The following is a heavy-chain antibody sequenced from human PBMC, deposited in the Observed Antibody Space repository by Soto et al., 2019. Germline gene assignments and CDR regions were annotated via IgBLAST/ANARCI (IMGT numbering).Heavy chain of an antibody. J-gene: IGHJ4*02. V-gene: IGHV3-74*01. CDR3: ATASRYGNSYFVY. CDR2: IKSDESTT. D-gene: IGHD2-15*01. Sequence: EVQLVESGGGLVQPGGSLRLSCAAAGFTFSGYWMHWIRQAPGEGLVWVSRIKSDESTTTYADSVKGRFTISRDNAKNTMYLQMSSLSAEDTAVYYCATASRYGNSYFVYWGQGPLVTVAS. CDR1: GFTFSGYW.